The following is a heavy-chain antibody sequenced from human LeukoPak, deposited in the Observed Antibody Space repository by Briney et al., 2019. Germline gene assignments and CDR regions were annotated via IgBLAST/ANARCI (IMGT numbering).Heavy chain of an antibody. Sequence: ASVKVSCKASGYTFTSYDINWVRQATGQGLEWMGWMNPNSGNTGYAQKFQGRVTITRNTSISTAYMELSSLRSEDTAVYYCARRRYSSSWNPSYYFDYWGQGTLVTVSS. D-gene: IGHD6-6*01. CDR3: ARRRYSSSWNPSYYFDY. CDR2: MNPNSGNT. V-gene: IGHV1-8*03. CDR1: GYTFTSYD. J-gene: IGHJ4*02.